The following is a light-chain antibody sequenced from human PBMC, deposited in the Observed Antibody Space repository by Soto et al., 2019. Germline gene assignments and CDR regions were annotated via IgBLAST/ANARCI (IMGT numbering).Light chain of an antibody. CDR3: LQHYNSPTT. Sequence: AIQMTQSPSSLSASVGDRVIITCRASHDIRNDLSWYQQKPGKAPKLLIYAASILQSGVPSRFSGSGSGTDFTLTISSLQPEDFATYYCLQHYNSPTTFGQGTKVEIK. CDR1: HDIRND. V-gene: IGKV1-6*01. J-gene: IGKJ1*01. CDR2: AAS.